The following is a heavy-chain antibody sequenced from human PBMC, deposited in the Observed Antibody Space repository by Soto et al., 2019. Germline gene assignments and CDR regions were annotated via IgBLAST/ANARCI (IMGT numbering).Heavy chain of an antibody. J-gene: IGHJ4*02. D-gene: IGHD3-10*01. Sequence: QVQLQESGPGLVKPSQTLSLTCPVSGGSISSGDYYWSWIRQPPGKGLEWIGYIYYSGSTYYNPSLKSRVTISVDTSKNQCSLKLSSVTAADTAVYYCSRAQGAGFLVSWGQGTLVTVSS. CDR1: GGSISSGDYY. CDR3: SRAQGAGFLVS. V-gene: IGHV4-30-4*01. CDR2: IYYSGST.